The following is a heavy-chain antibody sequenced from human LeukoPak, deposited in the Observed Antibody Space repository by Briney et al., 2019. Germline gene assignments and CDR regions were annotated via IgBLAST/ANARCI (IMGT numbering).Heavy chain of an antibody. J-gene: IGHJ4*02. CDR3: ARVAYYGSETHGFDY. D-gene: IGHD3-10*01. Sequence: PGGSLRLSCAASGFTVSSNYMSWVRQAPGKGLEWVSVIYSGGSTYYADSVKGRFTISRDNSKNTLYLQMNSLRAEDTAVYYCARVAYYGSETHGFDYWGQGTLVTVSS. CDR2: IYSGGST. V-gene: IGHV3-66*01. CDR1: GFTVSSNY.